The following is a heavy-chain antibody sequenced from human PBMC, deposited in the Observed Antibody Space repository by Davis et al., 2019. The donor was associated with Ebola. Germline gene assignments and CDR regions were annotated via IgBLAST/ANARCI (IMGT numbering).Heavy chain of an antibody. J-gene: IGHJ3*02. V-gene: IGHV3-23*01. CDR3: AKDLPPYYDFWSGYFDI. Sequence: GGSLRLSCAASGFTFSSYAMSWVRQAPGKGLEWVSAISGSGGSTYYADSVKGRFTISRDNSKNTLYLQMNSLRAEDTAVYYCAKDLPPYYDFWSGYFDIWGQGTMVTVSS. CDR2: ISGSGGST. D-gene: IGHD3-3*01. CDR1: GFTFSSYA.